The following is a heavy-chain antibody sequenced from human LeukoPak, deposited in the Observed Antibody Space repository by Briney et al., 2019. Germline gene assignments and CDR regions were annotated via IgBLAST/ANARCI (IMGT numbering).Heavy chain of an antibody. CDR3: AREPMMPPYYYYYYMDV. Sequence: SETLSLTCTVSGGSISSGSYYWGWIRQPPGKGLEWIGNIYYSGSTYYNPSLKSRVSISVDTSKNQFSLKLSSVTAADTAVYYCAREPMMPPYYYYYYMDVWGKGTTVTISS. V-gene: IGHV4-39*07. CDR1: GGSISSGSYY. J-gene: IGHJ6*03. CDR2: IYYSGST. D-gene: IGHD3-22*01.